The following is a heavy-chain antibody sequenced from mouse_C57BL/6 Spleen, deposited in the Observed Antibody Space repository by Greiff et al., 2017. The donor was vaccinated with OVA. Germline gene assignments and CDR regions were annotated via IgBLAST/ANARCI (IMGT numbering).Heavy chain of an antibody. V-gene: IGHV8-8*01. CDR2: IWWDDDK. Sequence: QVTLKVSGPGILQPSQTLSLTCSFSGFSLSTFGMGVGWIRQPSGKGLEWLAHIWWDDDKYYNPALKSRLTISKDTSKNQVFLKIANVDTADTATYYCARMRYYGSREFWYFDVWGTGTTVTVSS. D-gene: IGHD1-1*01. J-gene: IGHJ1*03. CDR1: GFSLSTFGMG. CDR3: ARMRYYGSREFWYFDV.